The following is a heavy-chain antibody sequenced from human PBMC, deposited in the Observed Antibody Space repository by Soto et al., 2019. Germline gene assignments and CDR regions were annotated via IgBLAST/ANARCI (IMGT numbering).Heavy chain of an antibody. Sequence: HPGGSLRLSCAASGFTFSSYSMNWVRQAPGKGLQWVATVGGGGDNIFYADSVKGRFTISRDDSQNMVFLQMNSLRPEDTAVYFCAKRDSGSGRSPPLINYWGQGTLVTVSS. CDR2: VGGGGDNI. CDR3: AKRDSGSGRSPPLINY. D-gene: IGHD3-10*01. CDR1: GFTFSSYS. V-gene: IGHV3-23*01. J-gene: IGHJ4*02.